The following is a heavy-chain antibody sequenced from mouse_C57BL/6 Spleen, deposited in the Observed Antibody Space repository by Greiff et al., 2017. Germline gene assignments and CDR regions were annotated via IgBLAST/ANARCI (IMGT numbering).Heavy chain of an antibody. V-gene: IGHV1-82*01. CDR2: IYPGDGDT. Sequence: VQVVESGPELVKPGASVKISCKASGYAFSSSWMNWVKQRPGKGLEWIGRIYPGDGDTNYNGKFKGKATLTADKSSSTAYMQLSSLTSEDSAVYFCARITTVPGGAMDYWGQGTSVTVSS. CDR3: ARITTVPGGAMDY. D-gene: IGHD1-1*01. J-gene: IGHJ4*01. CDR1: GYAFSSSW.